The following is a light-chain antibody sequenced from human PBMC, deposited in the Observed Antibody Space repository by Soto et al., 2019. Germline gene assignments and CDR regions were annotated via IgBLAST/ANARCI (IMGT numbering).Light chain of an antibody. CDR2: MRS. Sequence: DIVLTQSPLSLPVPPGEAASISCRSSQSLLDSNGYNYLDWYVQKPGQSPQLLIYMRSNRSSGVPDRFSGSGSGTDFTLKISRVEAEDVGVYYCMQSLETSYTFGQGTKLEIK. CDR1: QSLLDSNGYNY. V-gene: IGKV2-28*01. CDR3: MQSLETSYT. J-gene: IGKJ2*01.